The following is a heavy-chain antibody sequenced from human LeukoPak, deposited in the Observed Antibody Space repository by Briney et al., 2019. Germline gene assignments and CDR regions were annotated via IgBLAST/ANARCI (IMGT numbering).Heavy chain of an antibody. D-gene: IGHD4-17*01. CDR1: GFTFSKAW. V-gene: IGHV3-15*01. J-gene: IGHJ6*02. Sequence: GSLRLSCAASGFTFSKAWMSWVRQAPGKGLEWVGRIKSKSDHETTDYAAPVKGRFTISRDDSTNTVYLQMNSLKTEDTAVYYCTTIGTVTPWYYYGMDVWGQGTTVTVSS. CDR3: TTIGTVTPWYYYGMDV. CDR2: IKSKSDHETT.